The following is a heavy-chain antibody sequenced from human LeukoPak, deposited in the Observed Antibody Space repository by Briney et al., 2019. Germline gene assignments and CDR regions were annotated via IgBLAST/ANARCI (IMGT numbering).Heavy chain of an antibody. V-gene: IGHV3-48*03. J-gene: IGHJ4*02. D-gene: IGHD3-10*01. CDR1: GFTFSSFE. CDR2: MSSRDNTR. CDR3: ARGFGRFGHRFGY. Sequence: GGSLRLSCAASGFTFSSFEMDWVRQAPGKGLEWISYMSSRDNTRYYAESVRGRFTMSRDNAKNSLSLQMNGLRVEDTAVYYCARGFGRFGHRFGYLGQGTLVTVSS.